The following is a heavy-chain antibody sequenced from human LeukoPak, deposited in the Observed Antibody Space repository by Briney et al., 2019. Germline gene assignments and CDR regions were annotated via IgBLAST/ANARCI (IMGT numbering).Heavy chain of an antibody. Sequence: ASVKVSCKASGYTFTGYYMHWVRQAPGQGLEWMGWINPNSGGTNYAQKFQGRVTMTRDTSISTAYMELSRLRSDDTAVYFCARVQQQLVRGALDIWGQGTMLTVSS. CDR3: ARVQQQLVRGALDI. D-gene: IGHD6-13*01. CDR1: GYTFTGYY. V-gene: IGHV1-2*02. CDR2: INPNSGGT. J-gene: IGHJ3*02.